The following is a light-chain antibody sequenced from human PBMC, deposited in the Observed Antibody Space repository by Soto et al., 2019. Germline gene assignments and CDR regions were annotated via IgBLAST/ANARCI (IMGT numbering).Light chain of an antibody. CDR1: SSEIGGYNS. V-gene: IGLV2-14*03. J-gene: IGLJ1*01. CDR3: SSYTSSMTNV. Sequence: QSVLTQPASVSGSPGQSITISCTGNSSEIGGYNSVSWYQHHPGKAPKLILYDVVDRPSGVSYRFSGSKSGYTASLTISGLQAADEADYFCSSYTSSMTNVFGSGTKVTVL. CDR2: DVV.